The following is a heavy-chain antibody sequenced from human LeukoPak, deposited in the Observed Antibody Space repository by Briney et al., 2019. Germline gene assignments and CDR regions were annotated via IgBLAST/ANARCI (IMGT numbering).Heavy chain of an antibody. J-gene: IGHJ2*01. D-gene: IGHD3-10*01. Sequence: PSETPSLTCIVSGGSMSSTDHFWGWIRQPPGKGLEWIGSFYYTGTIFYSPSLESRGTISIDTSKNQFSLKIRSVTAADTAVYYCARQGVVPNKAGWYFDLWGRGALVTVSS. CDR3: ARQGVVPNKAGWYFDL. V-gene: IGHV4-39*01. CDR2: FYYTGTI. CDR1: GGSMSSTDHF.